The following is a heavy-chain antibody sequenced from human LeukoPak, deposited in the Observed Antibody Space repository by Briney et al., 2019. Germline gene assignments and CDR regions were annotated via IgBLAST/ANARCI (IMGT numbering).Heavy chain of an antibody. J-gene: IGHJ4*02. CDR2: IYYTGNT. CDR1: GASISSEPYF. CDR3: AGGPAYLDSVPNS. Sequence: SETLSLTCTVSGASISSEPYFWSWIRQHPVKGLEWLGYIYYTGNTASNPSPQSRLTISRDTSENQFSLSLTSVTAADTAVYYCAGGPAYLDSVPNSWGQGTLVTVSS. D-gene: IGHD3-22*01. V-gene: IGHV4-31*03.